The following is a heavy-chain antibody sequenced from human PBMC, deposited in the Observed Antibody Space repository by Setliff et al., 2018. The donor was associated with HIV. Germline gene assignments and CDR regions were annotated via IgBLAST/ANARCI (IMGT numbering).Heavy chain of an antibody. CDR2: IWYDGSNK. Sequence: GESLKISCVASGSTFSTYTMNWVRQAPGKGLEWVAVIWYDGSNKYYADSVKGRFTIFRDNAKNSVYLQMNSLRAEDTAVYYCTTDDIVVVTAISGGIDYWGQGTLVTVS. V-gene: IGHV3-33*03. D-gene: IGHD2-21*02. J-gene: IGHJ4*02. CDR1: GSTFSTYT. CDR3: TTDDIVVVTAISGGIDY.